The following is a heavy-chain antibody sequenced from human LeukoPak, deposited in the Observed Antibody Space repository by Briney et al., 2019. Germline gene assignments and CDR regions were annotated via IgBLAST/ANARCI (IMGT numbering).Heavy chain of an antibody. D-gene: IGHD3-22*01. CDR1: GGTFSSYA. CDR3: ASNGYYDSSGYPRPLDY. CDR2: INPSGGST. V-gene: IGHV1-46*01. J-gene: IGHJ4*02. Sequence: GASVKVSCKASGGTFSSYAISWVRQAPGQGLEWMGIINPSGGSTSYAQKFQGRVTMTRDTSTSTVYMELSSLRSEDTAVYYCASNGYYDSSGYPRPLDYWGQGTLVTVSS.